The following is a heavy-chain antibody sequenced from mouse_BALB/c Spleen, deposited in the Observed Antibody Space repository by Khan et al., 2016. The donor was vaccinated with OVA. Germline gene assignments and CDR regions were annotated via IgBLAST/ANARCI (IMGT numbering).Heavy chain of an antibody. J-gene: IGHJ2*01. Sequence: VQLKESGAELVKPGASVKLSCTASGFNIKDTYLHWVKQRPEQGLEWIGRIDPAKGNSKYDQKFQVKATLTADTSSNTAYLQLSSLTSEDTAVXYCARNDGYDVVYWGQGTTLTVSS. CDR1: GFNIKDTY. D-gene: IGHD2-2*01. CDR3: ARNDGYDVVY. CDR2: IDPAKGNS. V-gene: IGHV14-3*02.